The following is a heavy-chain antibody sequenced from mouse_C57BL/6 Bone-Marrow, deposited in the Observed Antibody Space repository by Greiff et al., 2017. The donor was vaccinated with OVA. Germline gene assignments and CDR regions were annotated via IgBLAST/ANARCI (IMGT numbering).Heavy chain of an antibody. CDR3: AKVRRAFMDY. J-gene: IGHJ4*01. Sequence: EVKLVESGGGLVKPGGSLKLSCAASGFTFSDYGMHWVRQAPEKGLEWVAYISSGSSTIYYADTVKGRFTISRDNAKNTLFLQMTSLRSEDTAMYYCAKVRRAFMDYWGQGTSVTVSS. D-gene: IGHD2-14*01. V-gene: IGHV5-17*01. CDR2: ISSGSSTI. CDR1: GFTFSDYG.